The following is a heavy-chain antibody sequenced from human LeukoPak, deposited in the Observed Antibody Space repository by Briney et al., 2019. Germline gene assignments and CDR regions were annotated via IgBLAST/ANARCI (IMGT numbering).Heavy chain of an antibody. CDR1: GGSISSYY. D-gene: IGHD5-12*01. CDR3: ARGGGQWDSGYDN. J-gene: IGHJ4*02. CDR2: IYTSGTT. Sequence: PSETLSLTCTVSGGSISSYYWSWIRQPAGKGLEWLGRIYTSGTTNYNPSLKSRVTMSVDTSKKQFSLKLSSVTAADTAVYYCARGGGQWDSGYDNGGQGTLVTVSS. V-gene: IGHV4-4*07.